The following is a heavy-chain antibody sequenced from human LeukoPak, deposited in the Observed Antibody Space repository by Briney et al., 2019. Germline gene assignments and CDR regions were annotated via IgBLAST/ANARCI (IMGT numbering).Heavy chain of an antibody. CDR2: IWYDGSNK. J-gene: IGHJ4*02. D-gene: IGHD3-10*01. CDR1: GFTFSSYG. V-gene: IGHV3-30*19. Sequence: GGSLRLSCAASGFTFSSYGMHWVRQAPGKGLEWVAVIWYDGSNKYYADSVKGRFTISRDKSKNTLYLQMNSLRAEDTAVYYCAREFGTGYFDYWGQGTLVTVSS. CDR3: AREFGTGYFDY.